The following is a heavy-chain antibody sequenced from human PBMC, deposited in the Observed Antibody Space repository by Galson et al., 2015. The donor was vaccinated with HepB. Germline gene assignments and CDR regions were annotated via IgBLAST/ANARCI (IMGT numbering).Heavy chain of an antibody. V-gene: IGHV3-48*01. CDR2: ISSSSSTI. J-gene: IGHJ6*02. CDR3: ARSGGGSYGNYYYYGMDV. CDR1: GFTFSSYS. Sequence: SLRLSCAASGFTFSSYSMNWVRQAPGKGLEWVSYISSSSSTIYYADSVKGRFTISRDDSKNSLYLQMNSLKTEDTAVYYCARSGGGSYGNYYYYGMDVWGQGTTVTVSS. D-gene: IGHD1-26*01.